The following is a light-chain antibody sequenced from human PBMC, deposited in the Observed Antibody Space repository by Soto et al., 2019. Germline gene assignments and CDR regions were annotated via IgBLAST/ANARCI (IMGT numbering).Light chain of an antibody. CDR1: SXDVGNYNY. Sequence: QSVLTQPASVSGSPGQSITISCIGTSXDVGNYNYVSWYQQHPGKVPKLMIYEVSNRLSGVSHRFSGSKSGNTASLTISGLQAEDEADYYCSSYTTSSTYVFGTGTKVTVL. CDR3: SSYTTSSTYV. J-gene: IGLJ1*01. V-gene: IGLV2-14*01. CDR2: EVS.